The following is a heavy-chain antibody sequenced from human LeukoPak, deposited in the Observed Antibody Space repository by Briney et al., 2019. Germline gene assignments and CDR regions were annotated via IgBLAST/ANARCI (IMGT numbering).Heavy chain of an antibody. V-gene: IGHV1-46*01. D-gene: IGHD2-15*01. CDR1: GYTFTRYY. CDR3: AKGYCRGGTCYSYDY. J-gene: IGHJ4*02. CDR2: INPSGGST. Sequence: GASVKVSCKASGYTFTRYYMHWVRQAPGQGLEWMGIINPSGGSTSYAQKFQGRVTMTRDTSTSTVYMELNSLRSEDTAVYYCAKGYCRGGTCYSYDYWGQGTLVTVSS.